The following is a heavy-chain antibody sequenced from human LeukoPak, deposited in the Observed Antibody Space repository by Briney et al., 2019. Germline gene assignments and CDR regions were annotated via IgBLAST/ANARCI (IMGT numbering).Heavy chain of an antibody. D-gene: IGHD2-21*01. Sequence: SETLSLTCTVSGGSISSYNWGWIRQPPGKGLEWIGNIFTSGNTNYNPNYNPSVKSRVTISVDTSKNQFSLKLSSVTAADTAVYYCASLSIGPRPYYYYYMDVWGKGTTVTVSS. CDR2: IFTSGNT. CDR3: ASLSIGPRPYYYYYMDV. CDR1: GGSISSYN. J-gene: IGHJ6*03. V-gene: IGHV4-4*09.